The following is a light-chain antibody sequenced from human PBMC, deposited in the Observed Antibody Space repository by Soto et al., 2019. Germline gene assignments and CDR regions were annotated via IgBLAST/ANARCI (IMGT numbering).Light chain of an antibody. CDR1: QSVTNT. CDR3: QQRSNWPLIT. Sequence: IVMTQSPATLSVSPGERVTISCRASQSVTNTLAWYQHKPGQAPRLLISYASRGATGIPARFSGSGSGTDFTLTISSLEPEDFAVYYCQQRSNWPLITFGQGTRLEIK. CDR2: YAS. V-gene: IGKV3-11*01. J-gene: IGKJ5*01.